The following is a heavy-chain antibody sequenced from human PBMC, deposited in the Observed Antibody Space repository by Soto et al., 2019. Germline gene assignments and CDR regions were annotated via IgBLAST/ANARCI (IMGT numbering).Heavy chain of an antibody. J-gene: IGHJ4*02. Sequence: QVQLVQSGTEVKKPGSSVKVSCKASGGTFRNYPINWMRQAPGQGLEWMGSIFPLTDIPDYAQNFQARLTISADKSTSTAYMELSSQTCDDTAMYFCARGPLVVVNYFESWGQGTLAPVSS. CDR1: GGTFRNYP. CDR2: IFPLTDIP. V-gene: IGHV1-69*02. CDR3: ARGPLVVVNYFES.